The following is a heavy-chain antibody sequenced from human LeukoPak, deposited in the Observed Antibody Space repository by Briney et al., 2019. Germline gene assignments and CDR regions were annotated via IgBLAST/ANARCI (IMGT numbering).Heavy chain of an antibody. CDR1: GGTFSSYA. CDR3: ARGEFGVVTENNGFDP. J-gene: IGHJ5*02. Sequence: ASVKVSCKASGGTFSSYAISWVRQAPGQGLEWMGRIIPIFGTANYAQKFQGRVTITTDESTSTAYMELRSLRSDDTAVYYCARGEFGVVTENNGFDPWGQEPLVTVSS. V-gene: IGHV1-69*05. CDR2: IIPIFGTA. D-gene: IGHD2-21*02.